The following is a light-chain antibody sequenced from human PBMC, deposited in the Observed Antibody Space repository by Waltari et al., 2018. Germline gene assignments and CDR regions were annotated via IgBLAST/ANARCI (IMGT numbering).Light chain of an antibody. CDR3: QVWDSSKVV. CDR2: RDS. J-gene: IGLJ2*01. Sequence: SYELAQSLPFSVAQGWWDRITCGGHHIGRKNRHWYQQKPGQAPLLVIYRDSNRPSGIPDRFSGSNSGNTATLTINRAQDGDEADYYCQVWDSSKVVFGGGTKLTVL. CDR1: HIGRKN. V-gene: IGLV3-9*01.